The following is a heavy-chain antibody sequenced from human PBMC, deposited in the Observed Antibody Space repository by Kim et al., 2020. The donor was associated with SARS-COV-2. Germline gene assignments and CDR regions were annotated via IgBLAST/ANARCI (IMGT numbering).Heavy chain of an antibody. D-gene: IGHD3-10*01. V-gene: IGHV1-69*13. CDR2: IIPIFGTA. CDR3: ARGIITMVRGVILYYYGMDV. CDR1: GGTFSSYA. J-gene: IGHJ6*02. Sequence: SVKVSCKASGGTFSSYAISWVRQAPGQGLEWMGGIIPIFGTANYAQKFQGRVTITADESTSTAYMELSSLRSEDTAVYYCARGIITMVRGVILYYYGMDVWGQGTTVTVSS.